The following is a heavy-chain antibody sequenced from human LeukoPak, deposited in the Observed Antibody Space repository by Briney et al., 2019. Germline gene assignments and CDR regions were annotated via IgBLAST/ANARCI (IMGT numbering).Heavy chain of an antibody. CDR2: LSSDGSET. J-gene: IGHJ6*02. Sequence: GRSLRLSCTASGFTFSNYGMHWVRQAPGKGLEWVALLSSDGSETYYADSVRGRFIISRDNSKNTLYLQTNSLRGDDTAVYYCAKSIAVAGRGWYGLDVRGQGTTVTVSS. CDR1: GFTFSNYG. CDR3: AKSIAVAGRGWYGLDV. D-gene: IGHD6-19*01. V-gene: IGHV3-30*18.